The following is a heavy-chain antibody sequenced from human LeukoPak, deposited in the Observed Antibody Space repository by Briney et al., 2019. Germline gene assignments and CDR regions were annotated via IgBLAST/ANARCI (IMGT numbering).Heavy chain of an antibody. V-gene: IGHV3-30*18. CDR1: GFTFSSYG. J-gene: IGHJ4*02. CDR2: ISYDGSNK. Sequence: GRSLRLSCAASGFTFSSYGMHWVRQAPGKGLEWVAVISYDGSNKYYADSVKGRFTVSRDNSKNTLYLQMNSLRAEDTAVYYCAKDYYYDSRRFDYWGQGTLVTVSS. D-gene: IGHD3-22*01. CDR3: AKDYYYDSRRFDY.